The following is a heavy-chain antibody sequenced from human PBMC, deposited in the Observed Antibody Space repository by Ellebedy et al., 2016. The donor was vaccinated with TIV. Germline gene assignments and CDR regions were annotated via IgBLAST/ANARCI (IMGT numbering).Heavy chain of an antibody. CDR3: ARVFNRGSYAMYV. CDR2: INPSNGGT. V-gene: IGHV1-2*02. D-gene: IGHD1-26*01. Sequence: AASVKVSCKASGYTFTDYYVHWVRQAPGQGLEWMGWINPSNGGTNHTQKFQDRVTMTSDTSISTAYMDLSSLRSDDTAVYFCARVFNRGSYAMYVWGQGTTVTVSS. CDR1: GYTFTDYY. J-gene: IGHJ6*02.